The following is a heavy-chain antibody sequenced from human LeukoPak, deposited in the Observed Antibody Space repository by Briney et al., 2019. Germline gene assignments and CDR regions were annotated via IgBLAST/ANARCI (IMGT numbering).Heavy chain of an antibody. J-gene: IGHJ6*03. CDR2: ISADNGNT. V-gene: IGHV1-18*01. Sequence: ASVKVSCKASGYTFTSYGISWVRQAPGQGLEWMGWISADNGNTNYAQKLQGRVTMTTDTSTSTAYMELRSLRSDDTAVYYCARVSVPAASIRYYYYMDVWGKGTTVTVSS. CDR3: ARVSVPAASIRYYYYMDV. D-gene: IGHD2-2*01. CDR1: GYTFTSYG.